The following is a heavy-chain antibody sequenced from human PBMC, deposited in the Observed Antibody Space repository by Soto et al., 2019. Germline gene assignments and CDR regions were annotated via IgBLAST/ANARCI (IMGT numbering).Heavy chain of an antibody. D-gene: IGHD2-15*01. Sequence: QITLKESGPTLVKPTQTLTLTGTFSGSSLSTVGLGVPGILHPPGKALEWLALIYWDDDKRYRPSLESRLTITKDTSKNQVVLTMTNMDSVDTATYYCAYLPCSGGSCYWFSFSGMDVWGQGTTVTVSS. V-gene: IGHV2-5*02. CDR2: IYWDDDK. J-gene: IGHJ6*02. CDR1: GSSLSTVGLG. CDR3: AYLPCSGGSCYWFSFSGMDV.